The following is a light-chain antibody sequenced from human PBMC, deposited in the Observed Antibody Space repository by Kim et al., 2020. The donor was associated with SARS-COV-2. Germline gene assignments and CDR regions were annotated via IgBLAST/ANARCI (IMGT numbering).Light chain of an antibody. Sequence: SITIASTGTGSDVGNDNLVSGYQQHPNKAPKMMIYEVNKRPSWVSKRFSGSKSDNTASLTISGLKTEDEADYYCCSYSTTKSFVLFGGGTQLTVL. CDR1: GSDVGNDNL. V-gene: IGLV2-23*02. CDR3: CSYSTTKSFVL. CDR2: EVN. J-gene: IGLJ2*01.